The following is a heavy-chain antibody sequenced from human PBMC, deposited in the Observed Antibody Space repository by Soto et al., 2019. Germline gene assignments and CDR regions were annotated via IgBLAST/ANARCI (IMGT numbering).Heavy chain of an antibody. CDR3: AKHRWELNAFDI. CDR2: IDPSDSYT. V-gene: IGHV5-10-1*01. J-gene: IGHJ3*02. Sequence: ESLKISCKGSGYSFTSYWISWVRQMPGKGLEWMGRIDPSDSYTNYSPSFQGHVTISADKSISTAYLQWSSLKASDTAMYYCAKHRWELNAFDIWGQGTMVTVSS. D-gene: IGHD1-26*01. CDR1: GYSFTSYW.